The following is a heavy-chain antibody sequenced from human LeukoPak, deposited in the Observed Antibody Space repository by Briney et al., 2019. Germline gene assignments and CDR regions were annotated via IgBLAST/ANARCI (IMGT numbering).Heavy chain of an antibody. D-gene: IGHD6-19*01. J-gene: IGHJ4*02. CDR1: GFTFSDYY. V-gene: IGHV3-11*06. CDR3: ARGTLGAWGW. Sequence: GGSLRLSCAASGFTFSDYYMIWIRQAPGKGLEWLSYISSSSNYIHYADSVKGRFTISRDNAKNSLYLQMNSLRAEDTAVYFCARGTLGAWGWWGQGTLVTVSS. CDR2: ISSSSNYI.